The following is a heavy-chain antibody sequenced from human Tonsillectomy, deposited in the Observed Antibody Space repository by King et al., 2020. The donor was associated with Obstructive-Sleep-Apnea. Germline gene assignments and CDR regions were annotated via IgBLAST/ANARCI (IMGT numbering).Heavy chain of an antibody. Sequence: VQLVESGGGLVKPGGSLRLSCAASGFTFSSYSMNWVRQAPGKGLEWVSSISSSGSYIYYADSMKGRFTISRDNAKNSLYLQMNSLRAEDTAVYYCARDEEYQLPHLKGGNYYYYSVMDVWGQGTTVTVSS. D-gene: IGHD2-2*01. J-gene: IGHJ6*02. V-gene: IGHV3-21*01. CDR1: GFTFSSYS. CDR2: ISSSGSYI. CDR3: ARDEEYQLPHLKGGNYYYYSVMDV.